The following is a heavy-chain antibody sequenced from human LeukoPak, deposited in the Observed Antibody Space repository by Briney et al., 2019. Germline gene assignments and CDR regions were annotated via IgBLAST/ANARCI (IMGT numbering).Heavy chain of an antibody. D-gene: IGHD5-18*01. CDR3: ARDRTGYGNYYFDY. V-gene: IGHV1-69*05. Sequence: SVKVSCKASGDTVRKYAIGWVRQAPGQGLERIGGIISTYGASNSAQRFQGRVTLTTDESANTAYMELRSLRSQDTAVYYCARDRTGYGNYYFDYWGQGTPVTVSS. CDR1: GDTVRKYA. J-gene: IGHJ4*02. CDR2: IISTYGAS.